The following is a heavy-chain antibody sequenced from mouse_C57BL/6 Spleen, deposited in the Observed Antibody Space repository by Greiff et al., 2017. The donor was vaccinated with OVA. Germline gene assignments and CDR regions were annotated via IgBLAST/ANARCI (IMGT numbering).Heavy chain of an antibody. CDR2: IDPEDGDT. CDR1: GFNIKDYY. J-gene: IGHJ3*01. Sequence: VQLKQPGAELVRPGASVKLSCTASGFNIKDYYMHWVKQRPEQGLEWIGRIDPEDGDTEYAPKFQGKATMTADTSSNTAYLQLSSLTSEDTAVYYCTTYYGSSAWFAYWGQGTLVTVSA. CDR3: TTYYGSSAWFAY. D-gene: IGHD1-1*01. V-gene: IGHV14-1*01.